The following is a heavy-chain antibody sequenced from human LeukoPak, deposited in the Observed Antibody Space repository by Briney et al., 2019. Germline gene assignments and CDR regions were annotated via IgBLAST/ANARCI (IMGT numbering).Heavy chain of an antibody. CDR1: GFTFSV. V-gene: IGHV3-30*02. Sequence: GGSLRLSCAASGFTFSVMHWVRQAPGKGLEWVALIRHDGTNKNYADSVKGRFTISRDNSKKTLYLQMNGLRPEDTAVYYCVKDRGDLPPYFDYWGQGTLVTVSS. D-gene: IGHD2-21*02. CDR3: VKDRGDLPPYFDY. CDR2: IRHDGTNK. J-gene: IGHJ4*02.